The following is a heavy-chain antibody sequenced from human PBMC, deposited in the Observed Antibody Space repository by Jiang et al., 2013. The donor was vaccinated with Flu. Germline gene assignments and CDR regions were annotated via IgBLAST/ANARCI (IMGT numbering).Heavy chain of an antibody. Sequence: GLEWVSAISGSGGSTYYVDYREGPVHHLQRQFQDTLYLQMNSLRAEDTAVYYCAKDHRIAAAGTMDYWGQGTLVTVSS. V-gene: IGHV3-23*01. CDR3: AKDHRIAAAGTMDY. CDR2: ISGSGGST. J-gene: IGHJ4*02. D-gene: IGHD6-13*01.